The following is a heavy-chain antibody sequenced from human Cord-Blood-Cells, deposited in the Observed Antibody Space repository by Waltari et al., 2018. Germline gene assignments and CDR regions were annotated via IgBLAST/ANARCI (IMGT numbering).Heavy chain of an antibody. V-gene: IGHV4-39*01. CDR1: GGSISSSSYY. CDR3: ARRGRGDDAFDI. Sequence: QLQLQASGPGLVKPSETLSLTCTVSGGSISSSSYYWGWIRQPPGKGLEWIGSIYYSGSTYYNPSLKSRVTISVDTSKNQFSRKLSSVTAADTAVYYCARRGRGDDAFDIWGQGTMVTVSS. D-gene: IGHD3-16*01. CDR2: IYYSGST. J-gene: IGHJ3*02.